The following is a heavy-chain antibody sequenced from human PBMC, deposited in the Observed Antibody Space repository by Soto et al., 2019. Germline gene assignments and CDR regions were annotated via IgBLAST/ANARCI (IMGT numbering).Heavy chain of an antibody. D-gene: IGHD1-1*01. J-gene: IGHJ3*02. V-gene: IGHV3-7*01. Sequence: EVQLVESGGGLVQPGGSLRLSCAASGFIFSRHWMSWVRQAQGKGLEWVANIRQDGNEEQYLDPVKGRFTLSRDNAKNSLYLQMNGLRAEDTAVYYCAKSEGYSFDIRGQGTLVTVSS. CDR2: IRQDGNEE. CDR3: AKSEGYSFDI. CDR1: GFIFSRHW.